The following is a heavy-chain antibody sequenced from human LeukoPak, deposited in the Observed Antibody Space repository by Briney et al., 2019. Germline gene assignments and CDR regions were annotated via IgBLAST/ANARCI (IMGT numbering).Heavy chain of an antibody. CDR3: ARHYYDSSGYYYYYYMDV. V-gene: IGHV4-39*01. CDR2: IYYSGSP. CDR1: GGSISSSSYY. D-gene: IGHD3-22*01. Sequence: PSETLSLTCTVSGGSISSSSYYWGWIRQPPGKGLEWIGSIYYSGSPYYNPSLKSRFTLSVDTSKNPFSLTLSSVTAADTAVYYCARHYYDSSGYYYYYYMDVWGKGTTVTVSS. J-gene: IGHJ6*03.